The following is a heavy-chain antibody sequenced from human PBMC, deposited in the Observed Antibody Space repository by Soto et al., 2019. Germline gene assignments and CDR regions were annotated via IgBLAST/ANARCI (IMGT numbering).Heavy chain of an antibody. CDR2: IIPIFGTA. CDR3: ARRGRYYDSSGYYYPLDY. V-gene: IGHV1-69*01. J-gene: IGHJ4*02. Sequence: QVQLVQSGAEVKKPGSSVKVSCKASGGTFSSYAISWVRQAPGQGLEWMGGIIPIFGTANYAQKLQGSVTITADEYTSTAYMALSRLRSEDTAVYYCARRGRYYDSSGYYYPLDYWGQGTLVTVSS. CDR1: GGTFSSYA. D-gene: IGHD3-22*01.